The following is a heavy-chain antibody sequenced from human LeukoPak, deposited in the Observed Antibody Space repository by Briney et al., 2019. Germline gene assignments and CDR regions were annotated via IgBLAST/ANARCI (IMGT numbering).Heavy chain of an antibody. CDR1: GYTFTDYY. D-gene: IGHD5-12*01. CDR3: ATTSPTIVAVNH. Sequence: WASVKISCKASGYTFTDYYIQWVRQAPGIGLEWMGRIDPEDGETMYAEKFQDRVTITADKSTDAAYIHLSSLRSDDTAVYYCATTSPTIVAVNHWGQGTLVTVSS. V-gene: IGHV1-69-2*01. J-gene: IGHJ5*02. CDR2: IDPEDGET.